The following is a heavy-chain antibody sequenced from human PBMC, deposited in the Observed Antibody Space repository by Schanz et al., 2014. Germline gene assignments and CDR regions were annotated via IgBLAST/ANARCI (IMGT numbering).Heavy chain of an antibody. V-gene: IGHV1-2*02. J-gene: IGHJ2*01. CDR2: INPNSGDR. CDR3: ARAGQDFEYSSLSPIWYFDL. CDR1: GYTFTGHH. Sequence: QVQLVQSGAEVKKPGASVKVSCKASGYTFTGHHMHWVRQAPGQGLEWMGWINPNSGDRNYAQKFQGRVTMTRDTSISTAYMELSRLRSDGTAVYYCARAGQDFEYSSLSPIWYFDLWGRGTLVTVSS. D-gene: IGHD6-6*01.